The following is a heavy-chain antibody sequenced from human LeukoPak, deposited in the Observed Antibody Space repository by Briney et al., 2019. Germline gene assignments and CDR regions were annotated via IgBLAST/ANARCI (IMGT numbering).Heavy chain of an antibody. CDR1: GFTFSDQS. CDR2: ISSNSLHI. CDR3: VGPDSQFDC. J-gene: IGHJ4*02. Sequence: PGGSLRLSCAASGFTFSDQSMNWVRQAPGKGLEWVSSISSNSLHIFYADSVRGRFTISRDNAKNSLYLQMNNLRAEDTAVYYCVGPDSQFDCWGQGTLVTVSS. D-gene: IGHD3-10*01. V-gene: IGHV3-21*01.